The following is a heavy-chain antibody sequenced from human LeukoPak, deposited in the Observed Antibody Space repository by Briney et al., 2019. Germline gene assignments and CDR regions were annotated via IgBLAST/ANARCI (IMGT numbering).Heavy chain of an antibody. J-gene: IGHJ5*02. D-gene: IGHD4-17*01. V-gene: IGHV1-8*01. Sequence: ASVKVSCKASGYTFTSYDINWVRQATGQGLEWMGWMNPNSGNTGYAQKFQGRVTMTRNTSISTAYMELSSLRSEDTAVYYCARRRLRANWFDPWGRGTLVTVSS. CDR3: ARRRLRANWFDP. CDR1: GYTFTSYD. CDR2: MNPNSGNT.